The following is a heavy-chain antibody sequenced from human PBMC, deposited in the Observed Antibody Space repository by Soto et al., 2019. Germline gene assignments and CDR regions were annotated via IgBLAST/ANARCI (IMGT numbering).Heavy chain of an antibody. CDR3: ARDGRVIVVASV. CDR1: GFTFTTYW. V-gene: IGHV3-7*01. D-gene: IGHD3-22*01. Sequence: GGSLRLSCAASGFTFTTYWMSWLRQAPGKGLEWVATVKPDVSERYYVDSVKGRFTISRDNGKNSLYLQMNSLRAEDTAVYYCARDGRVIVVASVWGQGALVTVSS. J-gene: IGHJ4*02. CDR2: VKPDVSER.